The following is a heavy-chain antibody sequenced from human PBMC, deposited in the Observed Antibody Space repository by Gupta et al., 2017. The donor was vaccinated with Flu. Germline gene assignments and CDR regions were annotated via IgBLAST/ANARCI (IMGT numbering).Heavy chain of an antibody. V-gene: IGHV2-5*01. CDR2: IYWNDDK. D-gene: IGHD6-6*01. CDR3: ARRMGIAARHYYYYYGMDV. J-gene: IGHJ6*02. Sequence: QITLKESGPTLVKPTQTLTLTCTFSGFSLSTSGVGVGWIRQPPGKALEWLALIYWNDDKRYSPSLKSRLTITKDTSKNQVVLTMTNVDPVDTATYYCARRMGIAARHYYYYYGMDVWGQGTTVTVSS. CDR1: GFSLSTSGVG.